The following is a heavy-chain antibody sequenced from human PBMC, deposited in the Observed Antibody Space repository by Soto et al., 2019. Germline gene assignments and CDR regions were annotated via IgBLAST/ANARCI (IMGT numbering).Heavy chain of an antibody. J-gene: IGHJ6*02. D-gene: IGHD6-13*01. CDR3: VRYSSAARADYNYCCMDV. V-gene: IGHV3-30-3*01. CDR2: ISYDGSNK. Sequence: QVQLVESGGGVVQPGRSLRLSCAASGFTFSSYAMHWVRQAPGKGLEWVAVISYDGSNKYYADSVKGRFTISRDNSKNTLYMQMNSLRAEDTAVYYCVRYSSAARADYNYCCMDVWGQGTTVTVSS. CDR1: GFTFSSYA.